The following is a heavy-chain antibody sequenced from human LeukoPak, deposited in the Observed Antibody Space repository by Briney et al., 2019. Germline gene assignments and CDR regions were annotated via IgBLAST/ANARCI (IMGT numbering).Heavy chain of an antibody. J-gene: IGHJ4*02. CDR3: ARGIID. V-gene: IGHV3-53*01. Sequence: GGSLRLSCAAYGLTVSSDYMSWVRQAPGKGLEWVSLSSSSHDTHYADSVKGRFTVSRDTSKNTLYLQMNSLRVEDTAVCYCARGIIDWGQGTLVTVSS. CDR1: GLTVSSDY. D-gene: IGHD2/OR15-2a*01. CDR2: SSSSHDT.